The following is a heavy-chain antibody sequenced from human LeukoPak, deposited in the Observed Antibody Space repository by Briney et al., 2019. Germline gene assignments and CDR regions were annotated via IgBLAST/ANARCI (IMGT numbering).Heavy chain of an antibody. CDR2: IKSKADGGTT. V-gene: IGHV3-15*01. J-gene: IGHJ4*02. D-gene: IGHD1-26*01. CDR1: GFTFSNAW. CDR3: TTEHTLGKVGAIDY. Sequence: VQPGGSLRLSCAASGFTFSNAWMSWVRQAPGKGLEWVGRIKSKADGGTTDYAAPVKDRFTISRDDSKNTLYLQMNSLKTEDTAVYYCTTEHTLGKVGAIDYWGQGTLVTVSS.